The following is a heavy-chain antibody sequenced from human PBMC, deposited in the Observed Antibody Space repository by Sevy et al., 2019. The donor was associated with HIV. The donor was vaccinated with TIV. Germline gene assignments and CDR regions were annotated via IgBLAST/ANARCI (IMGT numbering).Heavy chain of an antibody. V-gene: IGHV1-24*01. J-gene: IGHJ4*02. CDR2: FDPEDGDT. CDR1: GYTLTKLD. D-gene: IGHD3-22*01. Sequence: ASVKVSCKVSGYTLTKLDMHWVRQAPGKGLEWMGGFDPEDGDTFYAQKFQGRVTMTEDTSTDKAYMELGSLRSEDTAVYYCTTMEYYHNIIGSSSGDYWGQGTLITVSS. CDR3: TTMEYYHNIIGSSSGDY.